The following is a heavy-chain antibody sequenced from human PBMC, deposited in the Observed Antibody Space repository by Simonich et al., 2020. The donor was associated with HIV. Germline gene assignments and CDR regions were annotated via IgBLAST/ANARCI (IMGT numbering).Heavy chain of an antibody. J-gene: IGHJ2*01. V-gene: IGHV1-18*01. CDR2: RSADNGNT. Sequence: QVQLVQSGAEVKKPGASVKVSCKASGYSFTTYGINWVRQAPGQGLEWMGWRSADNGNTNYAQKFQGRVTMTTDTSTSTAYMELRSLRFDDTAVYYCASTSGVWFGEGWYFDLWGRGTLVTVSS. CDR1: GYSFTTYG. D-gene: IGHD3-10*01. CDR3: ASTSGVWFGEGWYFDL.